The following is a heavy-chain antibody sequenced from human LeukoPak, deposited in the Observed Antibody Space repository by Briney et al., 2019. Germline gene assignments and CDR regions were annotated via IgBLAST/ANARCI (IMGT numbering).Heavy chain of an antibody. J-gene: IGHJ4*02. V-gene: IGHV4-39*01. D-gene: IGHD6-13*01. CDR2: IYYSGST. Sequence: SETLSLTCTVSGGSISSSSYYWGWIRQPPGKGLEWIGSIYYSGSTYYTPSLRSRVTISVDTSKNQFSLKLSSVTAADTAVYYCARRGYSSSWYGGGFDYWGQGTLVTVSS. CDR3: ARRGYSSSWYGGGFDY. CDR1: GGSISSSSYY.